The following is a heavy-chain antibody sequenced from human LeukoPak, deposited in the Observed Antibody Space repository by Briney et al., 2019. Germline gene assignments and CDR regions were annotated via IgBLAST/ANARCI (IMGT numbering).Heavy chain of an antibody. CDR3: ARVDRDTEFFDY. V-gene: IGHV3-48*04. J-gene: IGHJ4*02. CDR1: GVTFNSCS. CDR2: ISSSSSIT. D-gene: IGHD3-16*02. Sequence: GGSLRLSCAASGVTFNSCSMNWVRQAPGKGLEWVSYISSSSSITYYADSVKGRFTISRDNAKKSLYLQMNSLRAEDTAVYYCARVDRDTEFFDYWGQGTLVTVSS.